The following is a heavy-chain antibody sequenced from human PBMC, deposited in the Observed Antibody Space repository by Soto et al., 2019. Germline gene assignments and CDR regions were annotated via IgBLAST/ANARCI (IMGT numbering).Heavy chain of an antibody. CDR1: GGSISSTNW. V-gene: IGHV4-4*02. Sequence: SETLSLTCAVSGGSISSTNWWSWVRQPPGKGLEWIGEIYHSGSTNYNPSLKSRVIISVDKSKNQFSLKLRSVTAADTAVYYCASMVRLDAARYWFDPWGQGTLVTASS. J-gene: IGHJ5*02. CDR3: ASMVRLDAARYWFDP. D-gene: IGHD5-18*01. CDR2: IYHSGST.